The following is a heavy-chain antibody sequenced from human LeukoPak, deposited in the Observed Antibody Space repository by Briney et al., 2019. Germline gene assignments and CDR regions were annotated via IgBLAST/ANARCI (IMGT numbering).Heavy chain of an antibody. D-gene: IGHD5-12*01. CDR2: ISAYNGNT. CDR1: GYTFTSYG. Sequence: ASVKVSCKASGYTFTSYGITWVRQAPGQGLEWMGWISAYNGNTNYAQKFQGRVTITRNTSISTAYMELSSLRSEDTAVYYCVRGVAYYYSMDVWGKGTTVTVSS. J-gene: IGHJ6*03. V-gene: IGHV1-18*01. CDR3: VRGVAYYYSMDV.